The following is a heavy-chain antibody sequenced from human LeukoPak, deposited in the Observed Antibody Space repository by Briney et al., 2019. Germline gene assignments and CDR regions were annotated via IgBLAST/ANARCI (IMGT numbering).Heavy chain of an antibody. CDR2: ISSNGGST. D-gene: IGHD4-17*01. J-gene: IGHJ4*02. Sequence: GGSLRLSCAASGFTFSSYAMHWVHQAPGKGLEYVSAISSNGGSTYYANSVKGRFTISRDNSKNTLYLQMGSLRAEDMAVYYCASSGYGDYSSPFDYWGQGTLVTVSS. CDR1: GFTFSSYA. CDR3: ASSGYGDYSSPFDY. V-gene: IGHV3-64*01.